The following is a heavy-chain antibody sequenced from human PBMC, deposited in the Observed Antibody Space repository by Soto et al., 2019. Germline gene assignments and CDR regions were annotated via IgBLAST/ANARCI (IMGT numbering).Heavy chain of an antibody. D-gene: IGHD6-25*01. J-gene: IGHJ4*02. CDR3: ARDKGRRTFDY. V-gene: IGHV3-64*01. Sequence: EVQLVESGGGLVQPGGSLRLSCAASGFTFSSYAMHWFRQAPGTGLEYVSAISSTGGSTYYANSVKGRFTISRDNSKNTLYLQMGSLRAEDMAVYYCARDKGRRTFDYWGQGTLVTVSS. CDR1: GFTFSSYA. CDR2: ISSTGGST.